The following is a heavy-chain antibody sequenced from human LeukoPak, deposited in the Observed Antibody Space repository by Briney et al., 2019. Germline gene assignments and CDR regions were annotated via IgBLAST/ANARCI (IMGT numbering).Heavy chain of an antibody. Sequence: GGPLRLSCAAWGITFSSHAMNGVRPAPGRGVEWISSISTDSLTIKYADFLSGQFTISRDNAENLFFLHMSSLRAEDTAVYYCARNLPAADYWGQGTLVTVSS. V-gene: IGHV3-48*04. CDR3: ARNLPAADY. CDR1: GITFSSHA. D-gene: IGHD2-2*01. J-gene: IGHJ4*02. CDR2: ISTDSLTI.